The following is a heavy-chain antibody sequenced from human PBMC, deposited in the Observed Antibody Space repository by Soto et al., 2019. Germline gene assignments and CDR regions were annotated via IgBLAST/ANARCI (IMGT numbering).Heavy chain of an antibody. V-gene: IGHV3-49*03. D-gene: IGHD4-17*01. CDR1: GFRFGEYA. CDR2: IRSKAFGATA. CDR3: ARRAPVTPFDY. Sequence: GSLRLSCRGSGFRFGEYAMSWFRQAPGKGPEWIGVIRSKAFGATAEYAASVKDRFSISRDDSESIAYLHMNSLITEDTAVYYCARRAPVTPFDYWGQGTLVTVSS. J-gene: IGHJ4*02.